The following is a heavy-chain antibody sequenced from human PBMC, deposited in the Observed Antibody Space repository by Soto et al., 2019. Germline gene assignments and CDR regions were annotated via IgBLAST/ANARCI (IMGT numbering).Heavy chain of an antibody. CDR1: GGSVSSGSYY. J-gene: IGHJ6*02. CDR2: IYYSGST. CDR3: AREQDNWNGLYYYYGMDV. D-gene: IGHD1-20*01. Sequence: SETLSLTCTVSGGSVSSGSYYWSWIRQPPGKGLEWIGYIYYSGSTNYNPSLKSRVTISVDTSKNQFSLKLSSVTAADTAVYYCAREQDNWNGLYYYYGMDVWGQGTTVTVSS. V-gene: IGHV4-61*01.